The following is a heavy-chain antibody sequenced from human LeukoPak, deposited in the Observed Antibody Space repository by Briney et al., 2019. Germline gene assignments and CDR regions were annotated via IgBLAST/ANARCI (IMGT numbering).Heavy chain of an antibody. CDR2: ISYDGSNK. CDR1: GFTFSSYG. D-gene: IGHD6-6*01. V-gene: IGHV3-30*18. CDR3: AKTGVAALYHFEY. Sequence: GGSLRLSCAAAGFTFSSYGIHWFRQAPGMGLERVAVISYDGSNKYYADSVKGRFTSSRDISRNTLYLQMKSLKPEYTSLYGCAKTGVAALYHFEYWGQGTLVTVSS. J-gene: IGHJ4*02.